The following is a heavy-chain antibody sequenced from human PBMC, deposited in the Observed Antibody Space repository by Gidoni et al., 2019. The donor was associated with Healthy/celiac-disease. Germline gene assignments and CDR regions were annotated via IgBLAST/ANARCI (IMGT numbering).Heavy chain of an antibody. Sequence: QVQLVESGGGVVQPGRSLRLPCAASGFTFSSSVMHWVCQATGKGREWVEVICDKGSNKYYEDSVYGRFNISRDNAKTTLYLQMNSLRAEDTAVYYCAREYYDFWSGYYTKGGFDYWGQGTLVTVSS. V-gene: IGHV3-33*01. J-gene: IGHJ4*02. CDR2: ICDKGSNK. D-gene: IGHD3-3*01. CDR1: GFTFSSSV. CDR3: AREYYDFWSGYYTKGGFDY.